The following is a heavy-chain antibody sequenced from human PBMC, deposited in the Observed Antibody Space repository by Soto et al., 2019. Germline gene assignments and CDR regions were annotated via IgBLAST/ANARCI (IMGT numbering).Heavy chain of an antibody. D-gene: IGHD2-15*01. CDR1: GDSISSGTYY. V-gene: IGHV4-39*07. Sequence: SETLSLTCTVSGDSISSGTYYWDWVRQPPGEGLEWIGCIYNSCTTSYNPSLKSRITMSFDTSKTQFFLNLTSVTAADTALYFCARHVFAPGGRWFGPWGPGLLVTVSS. CDR2: IYNSCTT. J-gene: IGHJ5*02. CDR3: ARHVFAPGGRWFGP.